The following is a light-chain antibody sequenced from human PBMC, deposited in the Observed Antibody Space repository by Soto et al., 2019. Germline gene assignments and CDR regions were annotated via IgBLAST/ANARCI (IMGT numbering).Light chain of an antibody. V-gene: IGLV1-40*01. Sequence: QSVLTQPPSVSGAPGQRVTISCIGSSPNIGAGYDVHWYQQLPGTAPKLVIYTNNNRPSGVPGRFSGSKSDTSASLAFNGLQAEDEANYYCQSYDSSLSGVVFGGGTQLTVL. J-gene: IGLJ3*02. CDR3: QSYDSSLSGVV. CDR1: SPNIGAGYD. CDR2: TNN.